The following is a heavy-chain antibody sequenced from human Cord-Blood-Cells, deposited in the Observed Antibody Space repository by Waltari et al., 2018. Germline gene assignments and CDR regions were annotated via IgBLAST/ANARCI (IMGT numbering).Heavy chain of an antibody. CDR3: ARIYYYYYMDV. CDR2: INHSGST. J-gene: IGHJ6*03. CDR1: GGSFSGYY. V-gene: IGHV4-34*01. Sequence: QVQLQQWGAGLLKPSETLSLTRAVYGGSFSGYYWSWIRKPPGKGLEWIGEINHSGSTNYNPSLKSRVTISVDTSKNQFSLKLSSVTAADTAVYYCARIYYYYYMDVWGKGTTVTVSS.